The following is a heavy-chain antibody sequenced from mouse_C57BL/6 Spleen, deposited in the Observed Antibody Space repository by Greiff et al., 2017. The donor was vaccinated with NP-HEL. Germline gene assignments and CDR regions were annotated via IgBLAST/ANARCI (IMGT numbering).Heavy chain of an antibody. Sequence: VQLQQSGPELVKPGASVKISCKASGYTFTDYYMNWVKQSHGKSLEWIGDINPNNGGTSYNQKFKGKATLTVDKSSSTAYMELRSLTSEDSAVYYCARNPAYYRGYAMDYWGQGTSVTVSS. J-gene: IGHJ4*01. V-gene: IGHV1-26*01. CDR2: INPNNGGT. CDR1: GYTFTDYY. D-gene: IGHD2-12*01. CDR3: ARNPAYYRGYAMDY.